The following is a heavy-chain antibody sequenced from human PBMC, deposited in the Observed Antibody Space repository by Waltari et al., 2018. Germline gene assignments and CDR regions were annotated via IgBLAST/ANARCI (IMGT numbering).Heavy chain of an antibody. D-gene: IGHD3-10*01. Sequence: QVQLVQSGAEVKKPGASVKVSCKASGYTFTGYFMPWVRQAPGQGLEWMGRINPDSGDSDFAQNFQGRVTMTRDTSISTAYMELNSLTSDDTAVYYCASNYGLGSLFDYWGQGTLVTVSS. J-gene: IGHJ4*02. V-gene: IGHV1-2*06. CDR3: ASNYGLGSLFDY. CDR2: INPDSGDS. CDR1: GYTFTGYF.